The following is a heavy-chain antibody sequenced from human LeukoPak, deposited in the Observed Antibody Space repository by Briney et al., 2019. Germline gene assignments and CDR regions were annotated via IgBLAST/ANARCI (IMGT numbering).Heavy chain of an antibody. V-gene: IGHV4-34*01. J-gene: IGHJ4*02. CDR1: GGSFSGYY. CDR3: AAGSQTKTLIK. CDR2: INHSGTT. D-gene: IGHD3-16*01. Sequence: SETLSLTCAVYGGSFSGYYWNWIRQPPGEGLEWIGEINHSGTTNYNPSLKSRVTISIDTSKNQFSLRLSSVSAADTAVYYCAAGSQTKTLIKWGQGTLVTVSS.